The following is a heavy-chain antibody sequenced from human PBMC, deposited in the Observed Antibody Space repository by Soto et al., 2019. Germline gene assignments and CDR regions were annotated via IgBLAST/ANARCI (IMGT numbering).Heavy chain of an antibody. CDR3: ARDPAP. J-gene: IGHJ5*02. Sequence: QVQLQESGPGLVKPSQTMSLTCTVSGGSISTGGYYWSWIRHPPGKGLEWLGYIYYSPTTYYNQSLKSRVTISVDTSKNQFSLQRSSVTVADTAIYYCARDPAPWGQGALVTVSS. CDR2: IYYSPTT. CDR1: GGSISTGGYY. V-gene: IGHV4-31*03.